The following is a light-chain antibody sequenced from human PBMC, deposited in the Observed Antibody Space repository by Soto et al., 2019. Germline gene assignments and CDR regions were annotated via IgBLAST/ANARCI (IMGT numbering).Light chain of an antibody. Sequence: SPAALSAYIRDRVTITCRASQSISSWLAWYQQKPGKAPKLLIYDASSFESGVPSRFSGSGSGTEFTLTISSLQPDDFATHYCQQYNSYPSWTFGQVTNVAIK. CDR3: QQYNSYPSWT. CDR2: DAS. CDR1: QSISSW. J-gene: IGKJ1*01. V-gene: IGKV1-5*01.